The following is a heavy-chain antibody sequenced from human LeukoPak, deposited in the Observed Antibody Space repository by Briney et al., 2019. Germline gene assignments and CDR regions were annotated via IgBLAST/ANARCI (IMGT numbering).Heavy chain of an antibody. V-gene: IGHV1-69*05. J-gene: IGHJ4*02. CDR1: GGTFSSYA. D-gene: IGHD2-15*01. CDR3: ARGYCSGGSCYYPFDY. Sequence: ASVKVSCKASGGTFSSYAISWVRQAPGQALEWMGRIIPIFGKANYAQKFQGRVTRITVESKTTAHMLPRSLRSEDTAVYYCARGYCSGGSCYYPFDYWGQGTLVTVSS. CDR2: IIPIFGKA.